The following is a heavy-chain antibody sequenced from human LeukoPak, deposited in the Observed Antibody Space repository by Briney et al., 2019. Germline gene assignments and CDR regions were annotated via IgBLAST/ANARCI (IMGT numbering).Heavy chain of an antibody. CDR3: SRSLDY. CDR1: GFPFSGSW. V-gene: IGHV3-7*01. Sequence: GGSLRLSCAASGFPFSGSWMDWVRQAPGKRMEWVANIKQDGSEKHYADSVKGRFTISRDNAKNSLFLQMSGLRAEDTAVYYCSRSLDYWGPGALVTVSS. CDR2: IKQDGSEK. J-gene: IGHJ4*02.